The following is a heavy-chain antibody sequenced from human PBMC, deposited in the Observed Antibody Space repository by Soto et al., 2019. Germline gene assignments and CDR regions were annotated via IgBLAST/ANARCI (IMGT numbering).Heavy chain of an antibody. CDR1: GFTFSSYA. CDR2: ISYDGSNK. CDR3: AREHIVVVTAISLFDY. V-gene: IGHV3-30-3*01. D-gene: IGHD2-21*02. Sequence: SLRLSCAASGFTFSSYAMHWVRQAPGKGLEWVAVISYDGSNKYYADSVKGRFTISRDNSKNTLYLQMNSLRAEDTAVYYCAREHIVVVTAISLFDYWGQGTLVTVSS. J-gene: IGHJ4*02.